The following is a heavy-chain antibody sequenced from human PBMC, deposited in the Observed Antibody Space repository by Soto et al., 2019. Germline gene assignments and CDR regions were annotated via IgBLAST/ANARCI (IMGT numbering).Heavy chain of an antibody. CDR2: ISTTSTYT. D-gene: IGHD2-2*01. V-gene: IGHV3-21*01. CDR3: ARDDGLSSTNVKAFDI. J-gene: IGHJ3*02. Sequence: LRLSCAASGFTFSRYYMNWVRQAPGKGLEWVSSISTTSTYTHYADSLKGRFTISRDNAKKLLYLQMDSLRAEDTAVYYCARDDGLSSTNVKAFDIWGQGTKVTVSS. CDR1: GFTFSRYY.